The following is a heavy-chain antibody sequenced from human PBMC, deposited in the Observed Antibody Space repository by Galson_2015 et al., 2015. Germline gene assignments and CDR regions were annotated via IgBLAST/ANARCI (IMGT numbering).Heavy chain of an antibody. D-gene: IGHD3-16*02. V-gene: IGHV1-24*01. J-gene: IGHJ3*02. Sequence: SVKVSCKVSGYTLTELSMHWVRQAPGKGLEWMGGFDPEDGETIYAQKFQGRVTMTEDTSTDTAYMELSSLRSEDTAVYYCATRLPYYDYVWGSYRSSAFDIWGQGTMATVSS. CDR2: FDPEDGET. CDR1: GYTLTELS. CDR3: ATRLPYYDYVWGSYRSSAFDI.